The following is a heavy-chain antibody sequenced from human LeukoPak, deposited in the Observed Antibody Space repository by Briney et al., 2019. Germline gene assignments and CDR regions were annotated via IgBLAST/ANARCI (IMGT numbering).Heavy chain of an antibody. CDR2: MQSTGNS. CDR3: ARDKRHSYGRYFDH. J-gene: IGHJ4*02. CDR1: GDSISTYH. Sequence: SETLSLTCSVSGDSISTYHWNRIRKPPGKGLEWIGYMQSTGNSNYNPSLKSRVSMSVETSKNRIVLNLSSVTAAGTAVYYCARDKRHSYGRYFDHWGQGLLVTVSS. V-gene: IGHV4-59*01. D-gene: IGHD5-18*01.